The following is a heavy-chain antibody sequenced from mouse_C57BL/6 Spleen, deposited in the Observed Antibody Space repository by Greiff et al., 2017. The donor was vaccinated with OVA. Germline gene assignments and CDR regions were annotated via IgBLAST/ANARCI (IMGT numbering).Heavy chain of an antibody. CDR1: GYAFSSSW. V-gene: IGHV1-82*01. CDR3: ASDPVYYGSSYGYFDD. Sequence: VQLQQSGPELVKPGASVKISCKASGYAFSSSWMNWVKQRPGKGLEWIGRIYPGDGDTNYNGKFKGKATLTADKSSSTAYMQLSSLTSEDSAVYFCASDPVYYGSSYGYFDDWGTGTTVTVSS. J-gene: IGHJ1*03. CDR2: IYPGDGDT. D-gene: IGHD1-1*01.